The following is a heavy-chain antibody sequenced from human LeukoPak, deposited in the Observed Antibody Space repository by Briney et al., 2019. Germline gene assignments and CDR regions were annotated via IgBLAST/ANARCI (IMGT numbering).Heavy chain of an antibody. CDR1: GYTFTGYY. V-gene: IGHV1-2*06. J-gene: IGHJ4*02. CDR3: ARIRSSSNPRTGYYFDY. Sequence: ASVKVSCKASGYTFTGYYMRWVRQAPGQGLEWMGRINPNSGGTNYAQKFQGRVTMTRDTSTSTAYMELSRLRSDDTAVYYCARIRSSSNPRTGYYFDYWGQGTLVTVSS. D-gene: IGHD6-6*01. CDR2: INPNSGGT.